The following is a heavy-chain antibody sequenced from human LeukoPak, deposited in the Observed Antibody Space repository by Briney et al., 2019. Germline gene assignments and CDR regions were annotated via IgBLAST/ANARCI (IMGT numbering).Heavy chain of an antibody. CDR2: ISWNSGSI. V-gene: IGHV3-9*01. CDR3: AKGACFTMVRGENWFDP. Sequence: PGGSLRLSCAASGFTFDDYAMYWVRQAPGKGLEWVSGISWNSGSIGYADSVKGRFTISRDNAKNSLYLQMNSLRAEDTALYYCAKGACFTMVRGENWFDPWGQGTLVTVSS. CDR1: GFTFDDYA. D-gene: IGHD3-10*01. J-gene: IGHJ5*02.